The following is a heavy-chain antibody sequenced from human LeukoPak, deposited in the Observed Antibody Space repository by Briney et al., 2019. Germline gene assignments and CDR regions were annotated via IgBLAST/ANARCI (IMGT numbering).Heavy chain of an antibody. V-gene: IGHV3-49*04. CDR2: IRSKAYGGTT. CDR1: GFTFGDYA. CDR3: ARSDFWRETLVDV. D-gene: IGHD3-3*01. Sequence: GGPLRLSCTASGFTFGDYAMSWVRQAPGKGLEWVGFIRSKAYGGTTEYAASVKGRFTISRDDSKSIAYLQMNSLKTEDTAVYYCARSDFWRETLVDVWGKGTTVTVSS. J-gene: IGHJ6*04.